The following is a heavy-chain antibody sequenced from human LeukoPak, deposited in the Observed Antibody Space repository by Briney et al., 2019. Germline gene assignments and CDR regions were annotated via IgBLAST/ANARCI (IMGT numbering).Heavy chain of an antibody. CDR1: GGSISSHY. V-gene: IGHV4-59*11. J-gene: IGHJ6*03. CDR3: GRDALVGYFSYYYMDV. Sequence: PSETLSLTCTVSGGSISSHYWTWIRQSPVKGLEWIGDISNSGGTSYNPSLKSRVTISIDTSKNQCSLKLSSVTAADTAVYYCGRDALVGYFSYYYMDVWGKGTTVTVSS. D-gene: IGHD2-15*01. CDR2: ISNSGGT.